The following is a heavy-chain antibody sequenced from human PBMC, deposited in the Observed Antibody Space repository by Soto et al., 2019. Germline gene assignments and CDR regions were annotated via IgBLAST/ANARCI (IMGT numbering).Heavy chain of an antibody. Sequence: ASVQVSCKVSGYTLTELSMHWVRQAPGKGLEWMGGFDPEDGETIYAQMFQGRVTMTEDTSTDTAYMELSSLRSEDTAVYYCATTPYSSRKSIYYYYMDVWGKGTTVTVSS. CDR1: GYTLTELS. J-gene: IGHJ6*03. D-gene: IGHD6-13*01. CDR2: FDPEDGET. CDR3: ATTPYSSRKSIYYYYMDV. V-gene: IGHV1-24*01.